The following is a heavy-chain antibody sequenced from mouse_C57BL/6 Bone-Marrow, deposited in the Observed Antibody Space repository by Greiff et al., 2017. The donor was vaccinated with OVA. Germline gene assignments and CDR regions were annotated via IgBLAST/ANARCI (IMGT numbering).Heavy chain of an antibody. V-gene: IGHV1-69*01. CDR3: ARADGYYRYFDD. CDR1: GYTFTSYW. Sequence: QVQLQQPGAELVMPGASVKLSCKASGYTFTSYWMHWVKQRPGQGLEWIGEIDPSDSYTNYNQKFKGKSTLTVDKSSSTAYMQLSSLTSEDSAVYYGARADGYYRYFDDWGTGTTVTVSS. D-gene: IGHD2-3*01. J-gene: IGHJ1*03. CDR2: IDPSDSYT.